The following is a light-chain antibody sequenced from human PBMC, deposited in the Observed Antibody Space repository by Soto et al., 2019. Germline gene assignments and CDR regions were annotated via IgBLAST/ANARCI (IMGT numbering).Light chain of an antibody. CDR3: SSYTSSSTYVV. V-gene: IGLV2-14*01. CDR2: EVS. Sequence: QSVLTQPASVSGSPGQSITISCTGTSSDVGGYHYVSWYQQHPGKAPKLMIYEVSNRPSGVSNRFSGSKSGNTASLTISGLQAEDEADYYCSSYTSSSTYVVFGGGTKLTVL. CDR1: SSDVGGYHY. J-gene: IGLJ2*01.